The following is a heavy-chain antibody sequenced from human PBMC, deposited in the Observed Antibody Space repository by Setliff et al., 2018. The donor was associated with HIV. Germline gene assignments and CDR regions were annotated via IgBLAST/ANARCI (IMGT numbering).Heavy chain of an antibody. CDR1: GGSISNTRFY. J-gene: IGHJ5*02. CDR2: VYHTGLT. Sequence: SETLSLTCTVSGGSISNTRFYWGWLRQPPGKGLEWVGNVYHTGLTEYNPTLKSRLTLSMDRSSEQFFLRLASVTVADTAVYYCARVPSIAARFWFDPWGPGTLVTVS. CDR3: ARVPSIAARFWFDP. D-gene: IGHD6-6*01. V-gene: IGHV4-39*01.